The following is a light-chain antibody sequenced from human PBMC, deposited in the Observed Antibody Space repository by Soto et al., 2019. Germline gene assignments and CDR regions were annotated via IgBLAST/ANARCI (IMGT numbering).Light chain of an antibody. CDR3: QQYTTWPWT. CDR2: GAS. CDR1: QNINSN. V-gene: IGKV3-15*01. Sequence: EVVMTQPPATLSVSPGETATLSCRASQNINSNLAWYQQKPGQAPRVLIYGASIRATGVPARFSGSGSETEFTLTFSSLQSEDFGLYFCQQYTTWPWTCGQGTKVELK. J-gene: IGKJ1*01.